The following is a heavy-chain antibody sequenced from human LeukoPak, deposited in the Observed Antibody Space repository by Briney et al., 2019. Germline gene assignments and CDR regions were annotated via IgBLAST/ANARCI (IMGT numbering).Heavy chain of an antibody. D-gene: IGHD3-22*01. J-gene: IGHJ5*01. V-gene: IGHV3-23*01. CDR1: GFTFYMYA. Sequence: PGGSLRLSCQASGFTFYMYAMSWVRQAPGKAPEWVASMCGTAGCTFYPDSVKGRFTISRDNSKNILYLRMNSLTAEDTAIYYCAKDRPNFHENSGHYYRRDGDSWGQGTLVTVSS. CDR3: AKDRPNFHENSGHYYRRDGDS. CDR2: MCGTAGCT.